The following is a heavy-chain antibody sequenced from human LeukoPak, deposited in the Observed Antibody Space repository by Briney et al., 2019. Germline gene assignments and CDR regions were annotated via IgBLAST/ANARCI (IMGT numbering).Heavy chain of an antibody. V-gene: IGHV3-11*01. CDR2: ISSSGSTI. Sequence: GGSLRLSCAASGFTFSDYYMSWIRQAPGKGLEWVSYISSSGSTIYYADSVKGRFTISRDNAKNSLYLQMNSLRAEDTAVYYCASLRFLEWSSDYWGQGTLVTVSS. CDR3: ASLRFLEWSSDY. J-gene: IGHJ4*02. D-gene: IGHD3-3*01. CDR1: GFTFSDYY.